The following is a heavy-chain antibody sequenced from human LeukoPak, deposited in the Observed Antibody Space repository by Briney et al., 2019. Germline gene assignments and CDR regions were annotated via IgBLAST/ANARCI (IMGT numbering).Heavy chain of an antibody. CDR3: ARGGYYYDSSGRVDAFDI. V-gene: IGHV3-48*01. Sequence: PGGSLRLSCAASGFTFSRYSMNWVRQAPGKGLEWVSYISSSSSTIYYADSVKGRFTISRDNAKNSLYLQMNSLRAEDTAVYYRARGGYYYDSSGRVDAFDIWGQGTMVTVSS. CDR1: GFTFSRYS. D-gene: IGHD3-22*01. J-gene: IGHJ3*02. CDR2: ISSSSSTI.